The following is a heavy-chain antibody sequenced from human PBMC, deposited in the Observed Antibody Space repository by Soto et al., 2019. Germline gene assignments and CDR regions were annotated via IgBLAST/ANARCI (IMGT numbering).Heavy chain of an antibody. V-gene: IGHV3-21*01. Sequence: EVQLVESGGGLVKPGGSLRLSCAASGFTFSSYRMNWVRQAPGKGLEWVSSISSSSSYIYYAESVKGRFTISRDNAKNSLYLQMNSLRAEDTAVYYCARGMAAATPGFGYWGQGTLVTVSS. CDR1: GFTFSSYR. D-gene: IGHD2-15*01. CDR2: ISSSSSYI. J-gene: IGHJ4*02. CDR3: ARGMAAATPGFGY.